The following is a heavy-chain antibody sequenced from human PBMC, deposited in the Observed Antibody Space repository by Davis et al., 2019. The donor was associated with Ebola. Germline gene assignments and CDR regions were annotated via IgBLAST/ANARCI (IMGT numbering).Heavy chain of an antibody. CDR2: ISGSGGST. D-gene: IGHD6-19*01. CDR1: GFTFSSYA. J-gene: IGHJ6*02. V-gene: IGHV3-23*01. Sequence: PGGSLRLSCAASGFTFSSYAMSWVRQAPGKGLEWVSAISGSGGSTYYADSVKGRFTISRDNSKNTLYLQMGSLRAEDMAVYYCARGGIAVAGTVDYYYGMDVWGQGTTVTVSS. CDR3: ARGGIAVAGTVDYYYGMDV.